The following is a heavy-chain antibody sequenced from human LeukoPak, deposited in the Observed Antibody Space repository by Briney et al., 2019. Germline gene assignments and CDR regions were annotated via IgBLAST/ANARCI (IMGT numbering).Heavy chain of an antibody. CDR2: IWYDGSNK. Sequence: GGSLRLSCAASGFTFSSYGMHWVRQAPGKGLEWVAVIWYDGSNKYYADSVKGRFTISRDNSKNTLYLQMNSRRAEDTAVYYCARLGEPWYYYDSSGYHFDYWAQGTLVSVSS. D-gene: IGHD3-22*01. J-gene: IGHJ4*02. CDR1: GFTFSSYG. CDR3: ARLGEPWYYYDSSGYHFDY. V-gene: IGHV3-33*01.